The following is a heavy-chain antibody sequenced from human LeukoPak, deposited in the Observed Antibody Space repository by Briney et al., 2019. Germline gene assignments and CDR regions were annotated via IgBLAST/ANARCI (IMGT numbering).Heavy chain of an antibody. CDR2: ISQSGSI. Sequence: SETLCLTCAVYGGSFSEYYWSWIRQSPGKGLEWIAEISQSGSINYNPSLKSRVTISVDASKKQFSLKMSSVTAADTAMYYCARVPTGRNVVAAAARMGWNGAFDIWGQGTMVTVSS. V-gene: IGHV4-34*01. D-gene: IGHD2-2*01. CDR3: ARVPTGRNVVAAAARMGWNGAFDI. CDR1: GGSFSEYY. J-gene: IGHJ3*02.